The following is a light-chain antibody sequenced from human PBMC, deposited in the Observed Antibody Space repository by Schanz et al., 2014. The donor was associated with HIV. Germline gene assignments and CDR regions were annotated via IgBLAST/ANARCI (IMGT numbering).Light chain of an antibody. CDR2: VAS. J-gene: IGKJ2*01. CDR1: QDISSY. V-gene: IGKV1-27*01. CDR3: QQYNSYSYT. Sequence: DTRMTQSPSSLSASIGDRVTITCRASQDISSYLVWYQQKPGKVPKLLISVASSLQSGVPSRFSGSGSGTDFTLIISSLQPDDSATYYCQQYNSYSYTFGQGTKLEI.